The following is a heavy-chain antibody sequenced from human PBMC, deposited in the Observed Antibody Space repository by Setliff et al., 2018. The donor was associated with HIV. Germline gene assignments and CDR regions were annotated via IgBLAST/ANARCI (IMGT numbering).Heavy chain of an antibody. CDR1: GFSFSNYA. V-gene: IGHV3-23*01. Sequence: PGGSLRLSCAVAGFSFSNYAMTWVRQAPGKGLEWVSAIAGTSASTYYADSVKGRFTISRDSSKSMLYLQMNSLRAEDTAIYYCAKPLTQWGVSPYHYAFGVWGQGTTVTVSS. CDR3: AKPLTQWGVSPYHYAFGV. D-gene: IGHD1-26*01. CDR2: IAGTSAST. J-gene: IGHJ6*02.